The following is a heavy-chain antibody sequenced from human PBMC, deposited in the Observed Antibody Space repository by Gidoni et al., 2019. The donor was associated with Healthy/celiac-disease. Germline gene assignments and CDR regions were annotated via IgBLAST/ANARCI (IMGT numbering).Heavy chain of an antibody. J-gene: IGHJ3*02. V-gene: IGHV1-18*01. CDR1: GYTFTSYG. Sequence: VQLVHSGAEVKNPGASVKFSCKASGYTFTSYGISWVRQAPGQGLEWMGWISAYNGNTNYAQKLQGRVTMTTDTSTSTAYMELRSLRSDDTAVYYCARDVAETTGTPDAFDIWGQGTMVTVSS. D-gene: IGHD1-1*01. CDR2: ISAYNGNT. CDR3: ARDVAETTGTPDAFDI.